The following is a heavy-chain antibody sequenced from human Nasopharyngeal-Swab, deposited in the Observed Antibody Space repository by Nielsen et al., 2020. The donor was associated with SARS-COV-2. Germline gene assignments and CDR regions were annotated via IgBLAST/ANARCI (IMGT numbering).Heavy chain of an antibody. J-gene: IGHJ4*02. CDR2: IYSGGGT. CDR3: ARDHPPIETVGTNYFDY. CDR1: GFTVSSGY. Sequence: GESLKISCTASGFTVSSGYMNWVRQAPGKGPEWVSVIYSGGGTYYADSVKGRFTISRDNSKNTVYLQMRRLRVDDTAVYYCARDHPPIETVGTNYFDYWGQGTLVTVSS. V-gene: IGHV3-66*01. D-gene: IGHD6-13*01.